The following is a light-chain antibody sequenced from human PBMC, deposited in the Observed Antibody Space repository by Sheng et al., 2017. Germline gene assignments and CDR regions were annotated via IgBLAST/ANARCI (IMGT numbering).Light chain of an antibody. V-gene: IGLV1-51*01. J-gene: IGLJ2*01. CDR1: SSNIGSNY. Sequence: QSLLTQPPSVSAAPGXRITISCSGSSSNIGSNYVSWYQQVPGTAPRLLIYDNNKRPSGIPDRFSGSKSDTSATLAIAGLQAGDEADYYCGTWDSSLSSGVFGGGTKLTVL. CDR3: GTWDSSLSSGV. CDR2: DNN.